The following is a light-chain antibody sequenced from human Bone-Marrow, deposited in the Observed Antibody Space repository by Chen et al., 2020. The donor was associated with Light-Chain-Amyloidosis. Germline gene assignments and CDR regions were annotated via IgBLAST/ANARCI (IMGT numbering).Light chain of an antibody. CDR1: DLPTKY. Sequence: SYELTQPPSASVYPGRTARITCSGDDLPTKYAYWYQQKPGQAPVLVIHRDTERPSGISERFSGSSSGTTATLTISGVQAEDEADYHCQSADSSGTYEVIFGGGTKLTVL. J-gene: IGLJ2*01. V-gene: IGLV3-25*03. CDR2: RDT. CDR3: QSADSSGTYEVI.